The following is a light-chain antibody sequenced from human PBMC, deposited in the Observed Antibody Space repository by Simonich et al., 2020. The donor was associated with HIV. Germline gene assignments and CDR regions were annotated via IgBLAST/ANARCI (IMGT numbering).Light chain of an antibody. V-gene: IGKV4-1*01. CDR3: QQYYTTPYT. J-gene: IGKJ2*01. CDR2: WAS. CDR1: QSVLYSSNSKNY. Sequence: DIVMTQSPESLAVSLGERATINCKSTQSVLYSSNSKNYLAWYQQKPGQPPKLRIYWASTRESGVPDRFSGSGSGTDFTLTISSLQAEDVAVYYCQQYYTTPYTFGQGTTLEIK.